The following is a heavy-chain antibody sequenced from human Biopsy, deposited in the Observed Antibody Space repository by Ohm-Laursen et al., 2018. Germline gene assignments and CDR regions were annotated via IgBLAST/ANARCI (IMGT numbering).Heavy chain of an antibody. D-gene: IGHD1-14*01. J-gene: IGHJ5*02. CDR2: INHSGRT. V-gene: IGHV4-34*01. Sequence: SETLSLTCPVYGESFNGYYWSWIRQTPGKGLEWIGEINHSGRTNYNPSPKSRVTMSVDTSKNKFSLRVSSVTAADTAVYYCARDRDRRGWFDPWGQGTLVTVSS. CDR3: ARDRDRRGWFDP. CDR1: GESFNGYY.